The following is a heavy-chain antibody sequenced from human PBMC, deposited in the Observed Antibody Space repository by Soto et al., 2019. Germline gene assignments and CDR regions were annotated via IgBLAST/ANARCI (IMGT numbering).Heavy chain of an antibody. V-gene: IGHV4-59*01. D-gene: IGHD3-3*01. CDR1: GGSISSYY. Sequence: QVQLQESGPGLVKPSETLSLTCTVSGGSISSYYWSWIRQPPGKGLEWIGYIYYSGSTNYNPSLKSRVTISVDTSKHPFSLKLSSVTAADTAVYYWARGPTNYDFWSGYYNAFDYRGQGTLVTVSS. CDR3: ARGPTNYDFWSGYYNAFDY. J-gene: IGHJ4*02. CDR2: IYYSGST.